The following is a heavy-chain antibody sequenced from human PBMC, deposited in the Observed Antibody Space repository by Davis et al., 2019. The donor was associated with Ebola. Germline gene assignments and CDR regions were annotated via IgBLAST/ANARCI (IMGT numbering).Heavy chain of an antibody. Sequence: TTNYAQKFQGRVTITADKSTNSAYMELSSLRSEDTAVYYCARFAGALYDFRFDSWGQGTLVTVSS. V-gene: IGHV1-69*06. CDR3: ARFAGALYDFRFDS. CDR2: TT. J-gene: IGHJ4*02. D-gene: IGHD3-3*01.